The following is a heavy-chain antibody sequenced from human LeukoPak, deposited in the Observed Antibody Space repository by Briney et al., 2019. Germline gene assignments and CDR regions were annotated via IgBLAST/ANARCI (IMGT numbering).Heavy chain of an antibody. V-gene: IGHV4-59*02. Sequence: PSETRSLTCPVSGAAVSSWYESWIRQPPGKGLEWIGYIYNSGSTNYNPSLKSRVTISVDTSKNQFSLKLSSVTAADTAVYYCASVGDRSSSWYYRWGPGTLVTVSS. J-gene: IGHJ4*02. CDR3: ASVGDRSSSWYYR. CDR2: IYNSGST. D-gene: IGHD6-13*01. CDR1: GAAVSSWY.